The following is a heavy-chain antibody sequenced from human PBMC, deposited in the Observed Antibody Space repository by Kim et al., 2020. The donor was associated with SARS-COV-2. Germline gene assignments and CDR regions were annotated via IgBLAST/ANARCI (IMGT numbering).Heavy chain of an antibody. J-gene: IGHJ3*02. V-gene: IGHV3-7*03. CDR3: ARDKSIPSYDAFDI. D-gene: IGHD3-10*01. Sequence: YVDSVKGRITLSRDNAKNSLYLQMDSLGAEDSAIYYCARDKSIPSYDAFDIWGQGTMVTVSS.